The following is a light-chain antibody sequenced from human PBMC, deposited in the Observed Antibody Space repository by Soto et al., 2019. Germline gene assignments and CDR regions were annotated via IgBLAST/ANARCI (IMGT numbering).Light chain of an antibody. V-gene: IGLV1-44*01. CDR2: SNN. CDR3: AAWDDSLNGVL. Sequence: QSVLTQPPSASGTPGQRVTISCSGSSSNIGSNAVNWYQQLPGTAPKLLISSNNERPSGVPDRFSGFKSGSSASLAISGLQSEDEADYYCAAWDDSLNGVLFGGGTKLTVL. CDR1: SSNIGSNA. J-gene: IGLJ2*01.